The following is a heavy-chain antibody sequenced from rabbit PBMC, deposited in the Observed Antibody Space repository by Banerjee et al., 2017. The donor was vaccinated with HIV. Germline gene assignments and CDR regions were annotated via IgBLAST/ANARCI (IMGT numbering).Heavy chain of an antibody. J-gene: IGHJ4*01. D-gene: IGHD4-1*01. V-gene: IGHV1S40*01. CDR1: GFSFSSGYY. Sequence: QSLEESGGDLVKPGASLTLTCTASGFSFSSGYYMCWVRQAPGKGLEWIACIYAGSSGSTVYATWAKGRFTISRTSSTTVTLQMTSLTAADTATYFCAIDLAGVIGWNFNLWGPGTLVTVS. CDR3: AIDLAGVIGWNFNL. CDR2: IYAGSSGST.